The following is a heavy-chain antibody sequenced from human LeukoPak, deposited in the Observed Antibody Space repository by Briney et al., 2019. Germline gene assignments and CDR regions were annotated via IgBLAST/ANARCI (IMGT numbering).Heavy chain of an antibody. Sequence: SQTLSLTCTVSGGSISSGGYYWSWIRQPPGKGLEWIGEINHSGSTNYNPSLKSRVTISVDTSKNQFSLKLSSVTAADTAVYYCARGPRRRYYYYGMDVWGQGTTVTVSS. J-gene: IGHJ6*02. V-gene: IGHV4-30-2*01. CDR2: INHSGST. CDR3: ARGPRRRYYYYGMDV. CDR1: GGSISSGGYY.